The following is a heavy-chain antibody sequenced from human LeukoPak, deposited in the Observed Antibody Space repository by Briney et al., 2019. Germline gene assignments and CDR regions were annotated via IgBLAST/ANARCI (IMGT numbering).Heavy chain of an antibody. V-gene: IGHV4-39*03. D-gene: IGHD2-15*01. CDR3: EVERYWPDPFDI. Sequence: KASETLSLTCTVSGGSISTSNYYWGWIRQPPGKGLEWIGNIFYSGSTYYSPSLKSRVTISVDTSMNPFSLRLTSVTAADTALYFCEVERYWPDPFDIWGQGTMVSVSS. CDR2: IFYSGST. J-gene: IGHJ3*02. CDR1: GGSISTSNYY.